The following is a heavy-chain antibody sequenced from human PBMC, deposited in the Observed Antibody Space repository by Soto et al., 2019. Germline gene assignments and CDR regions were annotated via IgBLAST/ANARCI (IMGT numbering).Heavy chain of an antibody. D-gene: IGHD6-6*01. J-gene: IGHJ6*02. Sequence: ASVKVSCEASGYSFTSYGISWVRQAPGQGLEWMGWISAYNGNTNYAQKLQGRVTMTTDTSTSTAYMELRSLRSDDTAVYYCARDSLGAARPYYYYGMDVWGQGTTVTVSS. CDR3: ARDSLGAARPYYYYGMDV. CDR1: GYSFTSYG. CDR2: ISAYNGNT. V-gene: IGHV1-18*04.